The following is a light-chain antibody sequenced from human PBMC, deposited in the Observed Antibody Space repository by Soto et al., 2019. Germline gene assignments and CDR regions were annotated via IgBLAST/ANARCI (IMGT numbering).Light chain of an antibody. CDR2: AAS. Sequence: EIVMTQSPATLSVSPGERATLSCTASQSVDTKLAWYQQKPGQAPRLLIYAASTRATGIPARISGSGSGTEFTLTISSLQSEDFAVYYCQQFRNWPWTFGQGTKVDI. J-gene: IGKJ1*01. V-gene: IGKV3D-15*01. CDR3: QQFRNWPWT. CDR1: QSVDTK.